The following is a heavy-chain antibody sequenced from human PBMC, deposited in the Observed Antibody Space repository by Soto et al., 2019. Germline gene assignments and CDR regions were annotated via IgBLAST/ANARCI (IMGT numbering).Heavy chain of an antibody. CDR1: GFTFSKYA. V-gene: IGHV3-23*01. J-gene: IGHJ5*02. CDR3: AKNSGWFNT. CDR2: ITGSGLTI. D-gene: IGHD3-10*01. Sequence: GGSLRLSCEASGFTFSKYAMIWVRQAPGKGQEWVSGITGSGLTIEHSASVKGRFTISRDNSINTVFLQMNSLRADDTALYFCAKNSGWFNTWGQGALVTVSS.